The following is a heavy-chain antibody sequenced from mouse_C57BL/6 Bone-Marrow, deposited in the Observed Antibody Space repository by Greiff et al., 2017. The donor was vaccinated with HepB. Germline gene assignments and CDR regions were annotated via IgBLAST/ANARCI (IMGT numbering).Heavy chain of an antibody. D-gene: IGHD2-4*01. J-gene: IGHJ1*03. V-gene: IGHV3-1*01. Sequence: DVKLQESGPGMVKPSQSLSLTCTVTGYSITSGYDWHWIRHFPGNKLEWMGYISYSGSTNYNPSLKSRISITHDTSKNHFFLKLNSVTTEDTATYYYSRRGPLYYEYDEYVDVWGTGTTVTVSS. CDR3: SRRGPLYYEYDEYVDV. CDR1: GYSITSGYD. CDR2: ISYSGST.